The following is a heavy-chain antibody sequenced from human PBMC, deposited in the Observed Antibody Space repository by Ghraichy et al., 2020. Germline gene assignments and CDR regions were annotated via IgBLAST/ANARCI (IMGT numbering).Heavy chain of an antibody. V-gene: IGHV4-59*11. J-gene: IGHJ6*02. Sequence: SQTLSLTCTASGGSTNNHFWTWIRQLPGKGLECIGYMSYGGSTRYNPTLKSRVTMSLDTSKNQFSLNLRSVIAADAAVYYCAREALPVDDSRDYYGSGGYFYYGMDVWGQGITVTVSS. CDR3: AREALPVDDSRDYYGSGGYFYYGMDV. D-gene: IGHD3-22*01. CDR2: MSYGGST. CDR1: GGSTNNHF.